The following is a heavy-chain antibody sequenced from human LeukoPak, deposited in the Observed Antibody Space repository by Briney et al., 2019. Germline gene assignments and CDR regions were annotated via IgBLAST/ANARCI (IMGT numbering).Heavy chain of an antibody. V-gene: IGHV1-2*06. CDR3: ARDKYTYGYYGYYYSYMDV. CDR1: GYTFTGYY. J-gene: IGHJ6*03. CDR2: INPNSGGT. Sequence: ASVKVSCKASGYTFTGYYMHWVRQAPGQGLEWMGRINPNSGGTNYAQKFQGRVTMTRDTSISAAYMELSRLRSADTAVYYCARDKYTYGYYGYYYSYMDVWGKGTTVTVSS. D-gene: IGHD3-10*01.